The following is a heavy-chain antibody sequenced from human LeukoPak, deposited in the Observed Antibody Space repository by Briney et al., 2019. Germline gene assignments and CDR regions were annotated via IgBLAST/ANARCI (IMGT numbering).Heavy chain of an antibody. Sequence: PGGSLTHSCAISGFTFSACEVTWVRQAPGKGLEWVSYISRSGSTRYYADSVKGRFTISRDNAKNSLYLQMNSLRAEDTAVYYCARVATMVRVPVEALDIWGAGAMVSVSS. J-gene: IGHJ3*02. V-gene: IGHV3-48*03. CDR1: GFTFSACE. D-gene: IGHD3-10*01. CDR3: ARVATMVRVPVEALDI. CDR2: ISRSGSTR.